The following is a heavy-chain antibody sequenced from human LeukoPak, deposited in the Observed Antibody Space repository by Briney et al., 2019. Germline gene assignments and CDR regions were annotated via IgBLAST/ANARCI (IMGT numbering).Heavy chain of an antibody. CDR3: ARGTSVGSYAFDI. Sequence: SSETLSLTCTVSGGSISNYHWSWIRQPAGKGLEWIGRIYTSGSTNYNPSLKSRVTISVDTSKNQFSLKLSSVTAADTAVYYCARGTSVGSYAFDIWGQGTMVTVSS. CDR2: IYTSGST. J-gene: IGHJ3*02. D-gene: IGHD2-15*01. CDR1: GGSISNYH. V-gene: IGHV4-4*07.